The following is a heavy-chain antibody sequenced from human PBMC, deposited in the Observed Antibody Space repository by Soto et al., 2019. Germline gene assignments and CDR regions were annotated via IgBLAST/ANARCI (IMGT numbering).Heavy chain of an antibody. D-gene: IGHD2-2*01. V-gene: IGHV4-61*08. CDR3: ARDREYCSSTRCYWNFDY. Sequence: QVRLQESGPGLVKPSETLSLTCGVSGGSVSINGYYWSWIRRPPGKGLEWIGYISYTGNTNYNPSLQSRVTISADTSKNQFSLNLNSVTAADTAVYYCARDREYCSSTRCYWNFDYWGQGILVTVSS. CDR1: GGSVSINGYY. J-gene: IGHJ4*02. CDR2: ISYTGNT.